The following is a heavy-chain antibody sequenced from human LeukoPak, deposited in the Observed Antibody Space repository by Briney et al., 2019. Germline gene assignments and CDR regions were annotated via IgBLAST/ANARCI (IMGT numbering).Heavy chain of an antibody. D-gene: IGHD6-13*01. CDR1: GYTFTSYG. Sequence: ASVKVSCKASGYTFTSYGISWVRQAPGQGLEWMGWISAYSGNTNYAQKLQGRLTMTTDKSTSPAYMELRSLRSDDTAVYYRARVHGSQQLAYYYFDYWGQGTLVTVSS. CDR3: ARVHGSQQLAYYYFDY. V-gene: IGHV1-18*01. CDR2: ISAYSGNT. J-gene: IGHJ4*02.